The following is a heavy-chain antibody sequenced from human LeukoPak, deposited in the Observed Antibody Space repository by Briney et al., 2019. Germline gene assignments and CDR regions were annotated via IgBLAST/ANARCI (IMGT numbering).Heavy chain of an antibody. CDR3: ARFGPPLPYQRLPRYAFDI. J-gene: IGHJ3*02. CDR1: GGSISSSSFY. D-gene: IGHD2-2*01. V-gene: IGHV4-39*07. CDR2: IYYSGST. Sequence: SETLSLTCTVSGGSISSSSFYWGWIRQPPGKGLEWIGSIYYSGSTYYNPSLKSRVTISVDTSKNQFSLKLSSVTAADTAVYYCARFGPPLPYQRLPRYAFDIWGQGTMVTVSS.